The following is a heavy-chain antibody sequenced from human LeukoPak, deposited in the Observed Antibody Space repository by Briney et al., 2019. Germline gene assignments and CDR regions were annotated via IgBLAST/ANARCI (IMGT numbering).Heavy chain of an antibody. CDR1: GGSISSYF. CDR2: IYTSGST. J-gene: IGHJ4*02. Sequence: PSETLSLTCTVSGGSISSYFWSWIRQPPGKGLEWIGRIYTSGSTNYNPSLKSRVTMSVDTSKNQFSLKLSSVTAADTAVYYCARVLVVVTAIDEYYFDYWGQGTLVTVSS. CDR3: ARVLVVVTAIDEYYFDY. V-gene: IGHV4-4*07. D-gene: IGHD2-21*02.